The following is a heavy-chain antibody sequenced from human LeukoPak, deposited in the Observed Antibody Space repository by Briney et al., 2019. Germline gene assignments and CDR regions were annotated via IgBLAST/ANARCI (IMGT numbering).Heavy chain of an antibody. CDR1: GFTFSSYA. CDR3: ARDSPFGRSGWYSSLFDY. J-gene: IGHJ4*02. D-gene: IGHD6-19*01. V-gene: IGHV3-30-3*01. Sequence: GGSLRLSCAASGFTFSSYAMSWVRQAPGKGLEWVAVISYDGSNKYYADSVKGRFTVSRDSSKNTLYLQMNSLRAEDTAVYYCARDSPFGRSGWYSSLFDYWGQGTLVTVSS. CDR2: ISYDGSNK.